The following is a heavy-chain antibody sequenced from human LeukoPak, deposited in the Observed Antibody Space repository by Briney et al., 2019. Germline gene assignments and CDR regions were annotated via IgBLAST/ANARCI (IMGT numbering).Heavy chain of an antibody. V-gene: IGHV3-7*01. D-gene: IGHD3-9*01. CDR1: GFTFSSYW. J-gene: IGHJ5*02. CDR3: ARDSYDILTAEDWFDP. Sequence: GGSLRLSCAASGFTFSSYWMSWVRQAPGKGLEWVANIKQDGSEKYYVDSVKGRFTISRDNAENSLYLQMSSLRAEDTAVYYCARDSYDILTAEDWFDPWGQGTLVTVSS. CDR2: IKQDGSEK.